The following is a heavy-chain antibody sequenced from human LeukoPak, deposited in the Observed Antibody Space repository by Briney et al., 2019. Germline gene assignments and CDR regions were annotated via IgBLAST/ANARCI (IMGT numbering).Heavy chain of an antibody. CDR3: ARVQSGVILAFDI. V-gene: IGHV3-7*03. CDR2: IKADGSEK. J-gene: IGHJ3*02. Sequence: GGSLRLSCAASGFIFSNYWMSWVRQAPGKGLEWVVNIKADGSEKYYVDSVKGRFTTSRDNSQKSLYLQMNSLRPEDTAVYYCARVQSGVILAFDIWGQGTMVTVSS. D-gene: IGHD7-27*01. CDR1: GFIFSNYW.